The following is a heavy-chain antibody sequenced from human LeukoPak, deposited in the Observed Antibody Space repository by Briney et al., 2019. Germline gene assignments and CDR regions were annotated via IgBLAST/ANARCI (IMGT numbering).Heavy chain of an antibody. V-gene: IGHV3-21*01. D-gene: IGHD5-18*01. CDR2: ISSSSSYI. CDR1: GFTFSSYS. J-gene: IGHJ4*02. Sequence: PGGSLRLSCAASGFTFSSYSMNWVRQVPGKGLEWVSSISSSSSYIYYADSVKGRFTISRDNAKNSLYLQMNSLRAEDTAVYYCARMDGSYVDYWGQGTLVTVSS. CDR3: ARMDGSYVDY.